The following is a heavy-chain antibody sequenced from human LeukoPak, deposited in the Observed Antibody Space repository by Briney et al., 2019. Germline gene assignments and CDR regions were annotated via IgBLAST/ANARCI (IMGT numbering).Heavy chain of an antibody. J-gene: IGHJ3*02. CDR1: GFTLSTYG. V-gene: IGHV3-33*01. Sequence: GGSLTLSCTASGFTLSTYGMHWVRQAPGKGLEWVAVIWYEGSNKYYGDSVKGRFTICSDKSKNTLYLKMSNLRAEDTAVYYCARDPSSWYDEEFYGAFVIWGQGGMVTVSS. D-gene: IGHD6-13*01. CDR2: IWYEGSNK. CDR3: ARDPSSWYDEEFYGAFVI.